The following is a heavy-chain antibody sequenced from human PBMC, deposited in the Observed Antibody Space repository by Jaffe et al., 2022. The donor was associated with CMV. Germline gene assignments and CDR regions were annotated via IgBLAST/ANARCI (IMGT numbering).Heavy chain of an antibody. Sequence: QVQLQQWGAGLLKPSETLSLTCAVYGGSLSAYYWAWIRQPPGKGLEWIGDINFTGSTEYKASLKSRVTISIDASKNQFSLKLTSVSAADTAVYFCARGLALEMATFNGGSFDHWSQGTLVTVSS. CDR2: INFTGST. D-gene: IGHD3-16*01. CDR3: ARGLALEMATFNGGSFDH. CDR1: GGSLSAYY. V-gene: IGHV4-34*01. J-gene: IGHJ4*02.